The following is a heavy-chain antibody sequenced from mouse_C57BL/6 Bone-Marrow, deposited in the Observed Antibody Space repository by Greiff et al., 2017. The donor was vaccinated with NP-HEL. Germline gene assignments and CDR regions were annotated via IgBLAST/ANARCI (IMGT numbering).Heavy chain of an antibody. D-gene: IGHD2-2*01. Sequence: SGPELVKPGASVKISCKASGYSFTDYNMNWVKQSNGKSLEWIGVINPNYGTTSYNQKFKGKATLTVDQSSSTAYMQLNSLTSEDSAVYYCAGAMVTTTYYYAMDYWGQGTSVTVSS. J-gene: IGHJ4*01. CDR3: AGAMVTTTYYYAMDY. CDR1: GYSFTDYN. V-gene: IGHV1-39*01. CDR2: INPNYGTT.